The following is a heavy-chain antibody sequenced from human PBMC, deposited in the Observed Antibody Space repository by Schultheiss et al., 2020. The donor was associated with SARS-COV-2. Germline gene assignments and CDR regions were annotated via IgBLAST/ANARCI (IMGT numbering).Heavy chain of an antibody. J-gene: IGHJ6*02. D-gene: IGHD5-18*01. Sequence: SETLSLTCAVYGGSFSGYYWSWIRQPPGKGLEWIGEINHSGSTYYNPSLKSRVTISVDTSKNQFSLKLSSVTAADTAVYYCARAPPGAAMVSYYGMDVWGQGTTVTVAS. V-gene: IGHV4-34*01. CDR2: INHSGST. CDR3: ARAPPGAAMVSYYGMDV. CDR1: GGSFSGYY.